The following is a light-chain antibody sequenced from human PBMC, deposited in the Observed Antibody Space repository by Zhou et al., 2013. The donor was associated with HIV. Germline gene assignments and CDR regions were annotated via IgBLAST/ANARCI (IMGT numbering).Light chain of an antibody. J-gene: IGKJ2*01. CDR2: GAS. V-gene: IGKV3-15*01. Sequence: EIVMTQSPATLSVSPGERATLSCRASQSVSSKLAWYQQKPGQAPRLLIYGASTRVTGTPARFSGSGSGTEFTLTISSLQSEDFALYYCQQYDTWPSFGQGTKLQIK. CDR1: QSVSSK. CDR3: QQYDTWPS.